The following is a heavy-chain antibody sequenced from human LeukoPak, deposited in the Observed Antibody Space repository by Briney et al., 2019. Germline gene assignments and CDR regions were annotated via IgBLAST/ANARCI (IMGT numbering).Heavy chain of an antibody. CDR1: GFTFSSYA. CDR2: ISGSGGST. CDR3: AKDPDYGDYVNWLDP. Sequence: PGGSLRLSCAASGFTFSSYAMSWVRQAPGKGLEWVSAISGSGGSTYYADSVKGRFTISRDNSKSTLYLQMNSLRAEDTAVYYCAKDPDYGDYVNWLDPWGQGTLVTVSS. V-gene: IGHV3-23*01. D-gene: IGHD4-17*01. J-gene: IGHJ5*02.